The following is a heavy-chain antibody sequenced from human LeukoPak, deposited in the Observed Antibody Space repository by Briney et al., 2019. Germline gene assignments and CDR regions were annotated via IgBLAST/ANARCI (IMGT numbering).Heavy chain of an antibody. D-gene: IGHD1-26*01. CDR2: VLYDRGNR. CDR1: GFSFSTYA. CDR3: ARDFSRGSYKGRDYYMDV. Sequence: GGSLRLSCAASGFSFSTYAMHWVRQAPGKGLEWVAVVLYDRGNRFYADSLKGRFTISRDNSKNTLYLQMNSLRAEDTAVYYCARDFSRGSYKGRDYYMDVWGKGTTVTVSS. V-gene: IGHV3-30*04. J-gene: IGHJ6*03.